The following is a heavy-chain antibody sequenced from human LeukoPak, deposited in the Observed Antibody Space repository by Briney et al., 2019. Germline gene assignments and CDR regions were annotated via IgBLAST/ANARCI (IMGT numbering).Heavy chain of an antibody. Sequence: GGSLRLSCTASGFSFSGYWMTWVRQTPGKGLEWVGRIKSKTDGGTTDYAAPVKGRFTISRDDSKNTLYLQMNSLKTEDTAVYYCTTDWGAYYYDSSGYYDYWGQGTLVTVSS. D-gene: IGHD3-22*01. V-gene: IGHV3-15*01. CDR1: GFSFSGYW. CDR2: IKSKTDGGTT. J-gene: IGHJ4*02. CDR3: TTDWGAYYYDSSGYYDY.